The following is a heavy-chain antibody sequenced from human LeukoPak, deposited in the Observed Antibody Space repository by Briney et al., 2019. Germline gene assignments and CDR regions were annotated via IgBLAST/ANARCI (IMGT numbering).Heavy chain of an antibody. V-gene: IGHV3-7*01. J-gene: IGHJ4*02. CDR3: ARETFWSGYYTSYYFDY. CDR2: TKQDGSNI. D-gene: IGHD3-3*01. CDR1: GSTFSAYW. Sequence: PGGSLRLSCAASGSTFSAYWMTWVRQAPGKGLEWVANTKQDGSNIQYADSVKGRFTISRDNAQNSLYLQMNSLRAEDTAVYYCARETFWSGYYTSYYFDYWGQGTLVTVSS.